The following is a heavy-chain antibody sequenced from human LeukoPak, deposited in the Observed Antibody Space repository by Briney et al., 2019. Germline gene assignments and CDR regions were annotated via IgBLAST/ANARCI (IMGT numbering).Heavy chain of an antibody. J-gene: IGHJ4*02. CDR1: GYTLTELS. V-gene: IGHV1-24*01. CDR2: FDPEDGET. Sequence: RASMKVSCKVSGYTLTELSMHWVRQAPGKGLEWMGGFDPEDGETIYAQKFQGRVTMTEDTSTDTAYMELSSLRSEDTAVYYCATAMLSGPDCFDYWGQGTLVTVSS. D-gene: IGHD3-3*01. CDR3: ATAMLSGPDCFDY.